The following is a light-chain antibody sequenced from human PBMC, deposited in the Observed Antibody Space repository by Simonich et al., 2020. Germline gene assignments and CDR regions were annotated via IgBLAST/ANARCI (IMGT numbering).Light chain of an antibody. J-gene: IGLJ2*01. CDR1: SSNIGNNY. Sequence: QSVLTQPPSVSAAPGQKGTISCSGSSSNIGNNYVSWYQQLPGTAPKLLIYDYNKRPSGIPDRFSGYKSGTSATLGITGLQTGDEADYYCGTWDSSLSAVVFGGGTKLTVL. V-gene: IGLV1-51*01. CDR3: GTWDSSLSAVV. CDR2: DYN.